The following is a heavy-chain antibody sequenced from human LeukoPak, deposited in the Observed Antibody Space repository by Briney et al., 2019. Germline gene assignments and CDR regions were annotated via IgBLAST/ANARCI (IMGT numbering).Heavy chain of an antibody. CDR1: GGSFSGYY. Sequence: QPSETLSLTCAVYGGSFSGYYWSWIRQPPGKGLEWVAVISGSGGTTYYADSVKGRFTISRDNSKNTVDLQMESLRAEDTAVYYCAKDLHNWNSVGVHWGQGTLVTVSS. CDR3: AKDLHNWNSVGVH. V-gene: IGHV3-23*01. CDR2: ISGSGGTT. D-gene: IGHD1-1*01. J-gene: IGHJ4*02.